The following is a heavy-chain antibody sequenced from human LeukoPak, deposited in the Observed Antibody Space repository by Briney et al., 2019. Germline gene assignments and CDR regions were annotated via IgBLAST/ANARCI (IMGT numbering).Heavy chain of an antibody. J-gene: IGHJ4*02. CDR3: ARTYSSSDEFDY. V-gene: IGHV1-8*01. Sequence: ASVKVSCKASGYTFTSYDTNWVRQATGQGLEWMGWMNPNSGNTGYAQKFQGRVTMTRNTSISTAYMELSSLRSEDTAVYYCARTYSSSDEFDYWGQGTLVTVSS. CDR2: MNPNSGNT. D-gene: IGHD6-13*01. CDR1: GYTFTSYD.